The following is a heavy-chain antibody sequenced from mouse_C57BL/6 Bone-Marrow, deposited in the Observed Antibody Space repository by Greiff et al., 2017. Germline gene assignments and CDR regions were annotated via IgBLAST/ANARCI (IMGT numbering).Heavy chain of an antibody. CDR3: ARVCETVVAHWYFDV. CDR1: GYAFTNYL. J-gene: IGHJ1*03. Sequence: QVHVKQSGAELVRPGTSVKVSCKASGYAFTNYLIEWVKQRPGQGLEWIGVINPGSGGTNYNEKFKGKATLTADKSSSTAYMQLSSLTSEDSAVYCCARVCETVVAHWYFDVWGTGTTVTVSS. V-gene: IGHV1-54*01. D-gene: IGHD1-1*01. CDR2: INPGSGGT.